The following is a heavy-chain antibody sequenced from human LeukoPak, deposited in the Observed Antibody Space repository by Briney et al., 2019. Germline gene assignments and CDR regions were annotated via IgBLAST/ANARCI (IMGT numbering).Heavy chain of an antibody. V-gene: IGHV4-59*08. Sequence: SETLSLTCTVSGGSISSYYWSWIRQPPGKGLEWIGYIYYSGSTNYNPSLKNRVTISVDTSKNQFSLKLSSVTAADTAVYYCARQGYYDPHAFDIWGQGTMVTVSS. CDR1: GGSISSYY. CDR3: ARQGYYDPHAFDI. J-gene: IGHJ3*02. CDR2: IYYSGST. D-gene: IGHD3-22*01.